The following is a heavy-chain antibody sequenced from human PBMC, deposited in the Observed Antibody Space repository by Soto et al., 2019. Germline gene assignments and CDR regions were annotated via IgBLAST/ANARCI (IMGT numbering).Heavy chain of an antibody. V-gene: IGHV4-34*01. CDR1: GGYFRGYY. D-gene: IGHD3-10*01. J-gene: IGHJ6*02. Sequence: PSETLSLTCAVYGGYFRGYYWSWVRQPPGKWLEWIWEINHSGSTNYNPSLKSRVTISVDTSKNQFSLKLSSVTAADTAVYYCARGHIRYGSGSFLYYYGMDVWGQGTTVTVSS. CDR2: INHSGST. CDR3: ARGHIRYGSGSFLYYYGMDV.